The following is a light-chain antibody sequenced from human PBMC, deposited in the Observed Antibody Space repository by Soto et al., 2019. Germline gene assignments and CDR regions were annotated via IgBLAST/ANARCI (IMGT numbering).Light chain of an antibody. CDR3: QQYHSYSWT. V-gene: IGKV1-5*03. CDR2: KAS. J-gene: IGKJ1*01. Sequence: DIQSTQTPSTLSAGVLDIFIITCRASQSISSWLAWYQKKTGKATNLLIYKASSLESGVPSRFSGSGSGTEFTLTISSLQPDDFATYYCQQYHSYSWTFGQGNKVDI. CDR1: QSISSW.